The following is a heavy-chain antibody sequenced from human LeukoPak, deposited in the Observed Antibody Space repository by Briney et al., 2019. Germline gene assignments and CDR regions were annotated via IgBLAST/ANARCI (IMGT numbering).Heavy chain of an antibody. CDR1: GGSISSGDYY. Sequence: PSETLSLTCTVSGGSISSGDYYWSWIRQPPGKGLEWIGYIYYSGCTYYNPSLKSRVTISVDTSKNQFSLKLSSVTAADTAVYYCAREGGQPPMIDYWGQGTLVTVSS. V-gene: IGHV4-30-4*01. CDR3: AREGGQPPMIDY. CDR2: IYYSGCT. D-gene: IGHD3-22*01. J-gene: IGHJ4*02.